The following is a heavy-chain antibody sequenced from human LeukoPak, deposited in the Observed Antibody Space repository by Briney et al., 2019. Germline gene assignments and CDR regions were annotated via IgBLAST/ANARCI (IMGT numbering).Heavy chain of an antibody. CDR1: GGSFSGYY. CDR2: INHSGST. CDR3: ARSEINDYIKY. J-gene: IGHJ4*02. V-gene: IGHV4-34*01. Sequence: SETLSLTCAVYGGSFSGYYWSWIRQPPGKGLEWIGEINHSGSTNYNPSLKSRVTISVDTSKNQVSLKLNSVTAADTAVYYCARSEINDYIKYWGQGILVTVSS. D-gene: IGHD1-14*01.